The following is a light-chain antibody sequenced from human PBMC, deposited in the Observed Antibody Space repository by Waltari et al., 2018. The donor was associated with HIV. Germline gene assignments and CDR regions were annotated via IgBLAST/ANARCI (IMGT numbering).Light chain of an antibody. V-gene: IGLV2-14*01. Sequence: QSALTQPASVSGSPGQSITISCTGTSSDIGGYNYVSWYQQYPGKAPKLLIYDVTNRPSGGSNRFSGSKSGNTASLTISGLQAEDDADYYCSSYTSSSSLLFGGGTKLTVL. CDR1: SSDIGGYNY. CDR3: SSYTSSSSLL. J-gene: IGLJ3*02. CDR2: DVT.